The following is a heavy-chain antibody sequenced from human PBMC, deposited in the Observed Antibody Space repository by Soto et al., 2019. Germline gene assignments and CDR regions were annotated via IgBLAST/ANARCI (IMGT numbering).Heavy chain of an antibody. CDR1: GDTFTTYD. D-gene: IGHD3-10*01. J-gene: IGHJ4*02. CDR3: ARGRASGSYYLLDY. V-gene: IGHV1-8*01. CDR2: INPNSGNI. Sequence: ASVKVSCKASGDTFTTYDINWVRQATGHGLEWMGWINPNSGNIGYAQRFQGRVAMTRDTAIRTAYMEVSSLRSDDTAVYYCARGRASGSYYLLDYWGQGTLVTVSS.